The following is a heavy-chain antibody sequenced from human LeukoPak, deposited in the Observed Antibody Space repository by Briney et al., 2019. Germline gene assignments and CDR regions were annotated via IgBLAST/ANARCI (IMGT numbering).Heavy chain of an antibody. V-gene: IGHV1-46*01. CDR1: GYTFTSYY. CDR3: AKGIAAAGPPLFDP. D-gene: IGHD6-13*01. CDR2: INPNGGST. Sequence: ASVKISCKASGYTFTSYYMHWVRQAPGQGLEWMGIINPNGGSTSYAQKFQGRVTMTRDMSTSTVYMELSSLRSEDTAVYYCAKGIAAAGPPLFDPWGQGTLVTVSS. J-gene: IGHJ5*02.